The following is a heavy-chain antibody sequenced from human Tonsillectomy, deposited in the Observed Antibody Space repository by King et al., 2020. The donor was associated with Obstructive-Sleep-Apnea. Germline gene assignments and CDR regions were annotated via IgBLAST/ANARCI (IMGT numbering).Heavy chain of an antibody. CDR1: GFTFSSHA. D-gene: IGHD3-9*01. J-gene: IGHJ4*02. V-gene: IGHV3-23*04. CDR3: AKLPYYDILTGYYIPYYFDY. Sequence: EVQLVESGGGLVQPGGSLRLSCAASGFTFSSHAMSWVRQAPGKGLEWVSAISGSGGSTYYADSVKGRFTISRDNSKNTLYLQMNSLRAEDTAVYYCAKLPYYDILTGYYIPYYFDYWGQGTLVTVSS. CDR2: ISGSGGST.